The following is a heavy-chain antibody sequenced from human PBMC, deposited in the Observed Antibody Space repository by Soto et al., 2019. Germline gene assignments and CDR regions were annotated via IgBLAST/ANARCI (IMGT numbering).Heavy chain of an antibody. CDR1: GGTFSSYT. V-gene: IGHV1-69*08. D-gene: IGHD1-26*01. CDR2: IIPILGIA. CDR3: ARERWDGSNDY. Sequence: QVQLVQSGAEVKKPGSSVKVSCKASGGTFSSYTISWVRQAPGQGLEWMGRIIPILGIANYAQKFQGRVTNTADKPTSTAYIELSSVRSEDTAVYYCARERWDGSNDYWGQGTLVTVS. J-gene: IGHJ4*02.